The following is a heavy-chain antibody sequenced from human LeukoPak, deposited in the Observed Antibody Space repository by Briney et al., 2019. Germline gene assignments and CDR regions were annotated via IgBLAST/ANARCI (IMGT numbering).Heavy chain of an antibody. V-gene: IGHV4-39*01. Sequence: TSETLSLPCTVSGGSISSSSYYWGWIRQPPGKGLEWIGSIYYSGSTYYNPSLKSRVTISVDTSKNQFSLKLSSVTAADTAVYYCARARRGVMGDFDYWGQGTLVTVSS. CDR2: IYYSGST. D-gene: IGHD3-16*01. CDR1: GGSISSSSYY. CDR3: ARARRGVMGDFDY. J-gene: IGHJ4*02.